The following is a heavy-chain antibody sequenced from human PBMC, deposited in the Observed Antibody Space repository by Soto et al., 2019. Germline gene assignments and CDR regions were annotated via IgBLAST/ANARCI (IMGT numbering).Heavy chain of an antibody. CDR2: IIPILGIA. D-gene: IGHD2-2*01. V-gene: IGHV1-69*04. CDR3: ARDRGIVVVPPFDY. Sequence: ASVKVSCKASGGTFSSYTISWVRQAPGQGLEWMGRIIPILGIANYAQKFQGRVTITADKSTSTAYMELSSLRSEDTAVYYCARDRGIVVVPPFDYWGQGTLVTVSS. J-gene: IGHJ4*02. CDR1: GGTFSSYT.